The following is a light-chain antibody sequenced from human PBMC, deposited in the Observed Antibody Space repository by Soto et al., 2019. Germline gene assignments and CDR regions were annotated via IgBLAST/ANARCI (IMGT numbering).Light chain of an antibody. V-gene: IGLV1-40*01. CDR3: HSYDSSLSGLVV. CDR2: GNS. J-gene: IGLJ2*01. CDR1: SSNIGAGYD. Sequence: QSVLTQPPSVSGAPGQRVTISCTGSSSNIGAGYDVHWYQQLPGTAPKLLIYGNSNRPSGVPDRFSGSKSGTSASLALTGLQAEDEADYYCHSYDSSLSGLVVFGGGTQLTVL.